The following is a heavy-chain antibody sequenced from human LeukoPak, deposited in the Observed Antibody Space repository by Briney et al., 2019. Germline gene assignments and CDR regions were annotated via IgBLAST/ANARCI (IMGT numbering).Heavy chain of an antibody. CDR1: GFTFSIYA. D-gene: IGHD4-17*01. CDR3: AKGRLRSFPYYFDY. Sequence: GGSLRLSCAASGFTFSIYAMSWVRQAPGEGLEWVSSISGRGGSTYYADSVKGRFTISRDNSKNTLYLQMNSLRAEDTAVYYCAKGRLRSFPYYFDYWGQGTLVTVSS. CDR2: ISGRGGST. J-gene: IGHJ4*02. V-gene: IGHV3-23*01.